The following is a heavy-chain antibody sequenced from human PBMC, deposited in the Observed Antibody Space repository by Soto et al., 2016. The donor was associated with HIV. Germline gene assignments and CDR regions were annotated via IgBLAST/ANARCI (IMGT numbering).Heavy chain of an antibody. V-gene: IGHV3-7*02. CDR3: AEGGYYDTFPYYFDY. Sequence: EVQLVESGGGLVQPGGSLRLSCAGSGFSFNSYWMSWVRQAPGKGLEWVANINQDESKKYYVDSVKGRFTISRDNAKNSLFLQMNSLRAEDTAVYYCAEGGYYDTFPYYFDYWGQRTLVHRLL. CDR1: GFSFNSYW. CDR2: INQDESKK. D-gene: IGHD3-9*01. J-gene: IGHJ4*03.